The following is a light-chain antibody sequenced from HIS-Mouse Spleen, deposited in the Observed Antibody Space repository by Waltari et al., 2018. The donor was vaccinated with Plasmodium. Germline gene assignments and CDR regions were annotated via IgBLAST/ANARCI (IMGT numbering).Light chain of an antibody. J-gene: IGKJ1*01. CDR1: QSVSSN. V-gene: IGKV3-15*01. Sequence: MTQSPATLSVSPGERATLSCRASQSVSSNLAWYQQKPGQAPRLLIYGASTRATGIPARFSGSGSGTEFTLTISSMQSEDFAVYYCQQYNNWPRGTFGQGTKVEIK. CDR2: GAS. CDR3: QQYNNWPRGT.